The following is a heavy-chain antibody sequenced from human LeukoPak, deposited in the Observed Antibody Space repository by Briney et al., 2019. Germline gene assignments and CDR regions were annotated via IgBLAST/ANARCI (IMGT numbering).Heavy chain of an antibody. Sequence: GESLKISCKGSGYSFTSYWIGWVRQMPGKGLEWMGIIHAGDSDTRYSPSFQGQVTISVDKSISTAYLQWSSLQASDTAMYYCARAIGTSQFYFYYGMDVWGQGTTVTVSS. V-gene: IGHV5-51*01. CDR1: GYSFTSYW. J-gene: IGHJ6*02. D-gene: IGHD2-2*01. CDR3: ARAIGTSQFYFYYGMDV. CDR2: IHAGDSDT.